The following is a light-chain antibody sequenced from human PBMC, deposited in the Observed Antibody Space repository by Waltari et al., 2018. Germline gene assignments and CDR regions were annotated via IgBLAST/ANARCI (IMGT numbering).Light chain of an antibody. CDR1: QSISRY. V-gene: IGKV1-39*01. J-gene: IGKJ1*01. Sequence: DIQMTQSPSSLSASVGGSVTITCRASQSISRYLNWYQQKPVKAPKILIYSASGLHGGAPFRFSGSGSGTDFTLTISSLQPEDFATYFCQQSYGTPRTFGQGTKVEI. CDR2: SAS. CDR3: QQSYGTPRT.